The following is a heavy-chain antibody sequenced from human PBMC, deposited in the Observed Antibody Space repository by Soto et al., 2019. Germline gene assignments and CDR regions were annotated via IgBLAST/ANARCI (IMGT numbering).Heavy chain of an antibody. CDR2: ISSSSSTI. Sequence: EVQLVESGGGLVQPGGSLRLSCAASGFTFSSYSMNWVRQAPGKGLEWVSYISSSSSTIYYADSVKGRFTISRDNAKNSLSLQMTSLRDADPAVYYGARNQAGVDDPSPLASGGKETLFTVSS. CDR3: ARNQAGVDDPSPLAS. J-gene: IGHJ4*02. D-gene: IGHD2-8*01. V-gene: IGHV3-48*02. CDR1: GFTFSSYS.